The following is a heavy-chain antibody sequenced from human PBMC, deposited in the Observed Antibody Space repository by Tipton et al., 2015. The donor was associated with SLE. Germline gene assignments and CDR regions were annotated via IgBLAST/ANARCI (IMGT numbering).Heavy chain of an antibody. Sequence: TLSLTCFFSGGSISSYFWSWIRQPPGRGLEWIGDIFYTGSTNYNPSLKSRVTISLNASNNPCSLRLSSVTAADTALYFCARNWFSSGWPVLDTWGQGTLVTVSS. CDR1: GGSISSYF. J-gene: IGHJ4*02. V-gene: IGHV4-59*08. D-gene: IGHD6-19*01. CDR2: IFYTGST. CDR3: ARNWFSSGWPVLDT.